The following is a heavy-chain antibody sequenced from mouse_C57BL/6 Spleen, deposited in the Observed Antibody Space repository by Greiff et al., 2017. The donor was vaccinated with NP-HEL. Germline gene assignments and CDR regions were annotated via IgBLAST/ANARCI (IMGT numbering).Heavy chain of an antibody. CDR1: GYTFTSYW. Sequence: QVHVKQSGAELVKPGASVKMSCKASGYTFTSYWITWVKQRPGQGLEWIGDIYPGSGSTNYNEKFKSKATLTVDTSSSTAYMQLSSLTSEDSAVYYCARTGDSNGFAYWGQGTLVTVSA. CDR2: IYPGSGST. CDR3: ARTGDSNGFAY. V-gene: IGHV1-55*01. D-gene: IGHD2-5*01. J-gene: IGHJ3*01.